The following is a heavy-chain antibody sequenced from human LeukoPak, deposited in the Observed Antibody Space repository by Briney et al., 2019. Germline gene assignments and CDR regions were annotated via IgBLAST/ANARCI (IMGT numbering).Heavy chain of an antibody. D-gene: IGHD1-26*01. CDR1: GGAINIGGYY. J-gene: IGHJ6*03. CDR2: ICYSGST. V-gene: IGHV4-31*03. CDR3: ARDRNSGSYLDYYYYIDV. Sequence: SETLSLPCTVSGGAINIGGYYWPWIRQHPGKGLEWIGCICYSGSTYYNPSRTSRLTISLYMSKNESSLRLSSVTAAATAVNYCARDRNSGSYLDYYYYIDVWGKGTTVTVSS.